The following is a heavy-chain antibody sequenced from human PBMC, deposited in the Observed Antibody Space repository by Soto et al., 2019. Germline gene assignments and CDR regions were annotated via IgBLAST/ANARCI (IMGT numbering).Heavy chain of an antibody. Sequence: EVQLVESGGGLVQPGGSLRLSCAASGFTFSRYWMSWVRKAPGKGLEWVATIQQDGSEKYYVDSVKGRFTISRDTSKNSLYRQMNSLRAYDTAVYYCARGRGCSTGCHHVDYWDQGTLVSFSS. J-gene: IGHJ4*02. CDR2: IQQDGSEK. V-gene: IGHV3-7*01. CDR3: ARGRGCSTGCHHVDY. D-gene: IGHD2-2*01. CDR1: GFTFSRYW.